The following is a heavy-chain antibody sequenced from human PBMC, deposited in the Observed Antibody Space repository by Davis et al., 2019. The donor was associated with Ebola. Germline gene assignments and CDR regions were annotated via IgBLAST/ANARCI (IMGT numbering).Heavy chain of an antibody. CDR2: IYAGGNT. Sequence: GGSLRLSCAASGFTVSTNYMTWVRQAPGKGLEWVSVIYAGGNTYYADSVKGRFTISRDNPKNTLYLQMNSLRAEDTAVYYCARDLVPSLRFGELFSAYYYYYGMDVWGQGTTVTVSS. CDR3: ARDLVPSLRFGELFSAYYYYYGMDV. D-gene: IGHD3-10*01. CDR1: GFTVSTNY. V-gene: IGHV3-66*01. J-gene: IGHJ6*02.